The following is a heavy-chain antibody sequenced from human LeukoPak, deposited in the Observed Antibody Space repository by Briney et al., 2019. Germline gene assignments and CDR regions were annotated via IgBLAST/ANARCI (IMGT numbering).Heavy chain of an antibody. CDR1: GFTFSSYA. Sequence: GGSLRLSCAASGFTFSSYAMSWVRQAPGKGLEWVSAISGSGGSPYYADSVRGRFTISRDNSKNTLYLQMNSLRAEDTAVYYCAKDRKQWLPANFDYWGQGTLVTVSS. V-gene: IGHV3-23*01. D-gene: IGHD6-19*01. J-gene: IGHJ4*02. CDR3: AKDRKQWLPANFDY. CDR2: ISGSGGSP.